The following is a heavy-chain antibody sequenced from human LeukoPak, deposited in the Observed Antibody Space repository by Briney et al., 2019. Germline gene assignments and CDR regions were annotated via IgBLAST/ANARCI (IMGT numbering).Heavy chain of an antibody. CDR1: GYTFSSYA. Sequence: GRSLRLSCAASGYTFSSYAMSWVHQAPGKGLEWVSAISGSGGTTYYADSVKGRFTISRDNSKNTLYLQMNSLRAEDTAVYYCAKPLFDYDSSGYPRDYWGQGTLVTVSS. CDR2: ISGSGGTT. J-gene: IGHJ4*02. V-gene: IGHV3-23*01. D-gene: IGHD3-22*01. CDR3: AKPLFDYDSSGYPRDY.